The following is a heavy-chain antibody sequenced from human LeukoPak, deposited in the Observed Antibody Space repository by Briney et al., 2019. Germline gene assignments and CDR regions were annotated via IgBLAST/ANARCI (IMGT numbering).Heavy chain of an antibody. CDR3: ARDNGRLGYYDSSGYIDY. CDR2: ISGGGGST. J-gene: IGHJ4*02. Sequence: GGSLRLSCAASGFTFSSYAMSWVRQAPGKGLEWVSAISGGGGSTYYADSVKGRFTISRDNSKNTLYLQMNSLRAEDTAVYYCARDNGRLGYYDSSGYIDYWGQGTLVTVSS. V-gene: IGHV3-23*01. D-gene: IGHD3-22*01. CDR1: GFTFSSYA.